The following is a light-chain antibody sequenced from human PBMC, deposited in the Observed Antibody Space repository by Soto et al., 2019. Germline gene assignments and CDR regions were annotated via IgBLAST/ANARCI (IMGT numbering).Light chain of an antibody. J-gene: IGKJ2*01. V-gene: IGKV1-9*01. Sequence: IQLTQSPSSLSASVGDRVTITCRASQGVSIYLAWYQQKLGKAPKVLIYGASTLQAGVPSRFSGSGSGPDFTLTISSLQPEDFATYFCQQYNSYLYTFGQGTKLEIK. CDR3: QQYNSYLYT. CDR2: GAS. CDR1: QGVSIY.